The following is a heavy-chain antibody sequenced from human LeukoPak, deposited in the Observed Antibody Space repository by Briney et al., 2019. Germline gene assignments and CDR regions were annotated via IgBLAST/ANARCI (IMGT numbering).Heavy chain of an antibody. CDR2: INSDGSIT. J-gene: IGHJ6*02. Sequence: GGSLRLSCAASGFTFSSYWMCWVRQAPGKGLVWVSRINSDGSITTYADSVRGRFTISRDNAKNSLYLQMNSLGAEDTAVYYCARDLEGISGMDVWGQGTAVTVSS. CDR1: GFTFSSYW. D-gene: IGHD3-3*01. CDR3: ARDLEGISGMDV. V-gene: IGHV3-74*01.